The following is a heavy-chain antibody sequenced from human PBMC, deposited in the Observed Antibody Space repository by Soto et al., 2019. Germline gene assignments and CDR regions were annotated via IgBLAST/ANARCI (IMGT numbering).Heavy chain of an antibody. CDR2: ISSSGSIR. CDR3: ARELRTLDRGVTYSMDV. J-gene: IGHJ6*02. CDR1: GFTYGAYE. Sequence: GGSLRLSCTVSGFTYGAYEMDWVRQAPGKGLEWVAYISSSGSIRFYADSVQGRFTIPRDNANSSLYLQMNSLRAEDTAVYYCARELRTLDRGVTYSMDVWGQGTTVTVSS. V-gene: IGHV3-48*03. D-gene: IGHD3-10*01.